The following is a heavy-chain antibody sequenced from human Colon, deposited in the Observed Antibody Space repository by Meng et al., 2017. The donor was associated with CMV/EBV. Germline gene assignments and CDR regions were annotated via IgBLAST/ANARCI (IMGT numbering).Heavy chain of an antibody. D-gene: IGHD6-19*01. Sequence: GESLKISCAVSGFNFGSYAMTWVRQAPGKGLEWASVISGTGGVTYYADSVKGRFNVSRDNSKSTVYLQMNNLRADDTAVYYCTKVSIIAVPGAYFDFWGQGTLVTVSS. J-gene: IGHJ4*02. CDR3: TKVSIIAVPGAYFDF. V-gene: IGHV3-23*01. CDR1: GFNFGSYA. CDR2: ISGTGGVT.